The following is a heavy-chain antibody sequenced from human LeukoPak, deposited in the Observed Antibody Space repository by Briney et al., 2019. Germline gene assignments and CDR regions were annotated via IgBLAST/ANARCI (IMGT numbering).Heavy chain of an antibody. CDR3: ARGFDYGDYGGWLDP. V-gene: IGHV4-59*01. Sequence: SETLSLTCTVSGGSISSYYWSWIRQPPGKGLEWVGYIYHSGSTNYNPSLKSRVTISVDTSKNQFPLKLSSVTAADTAVYYCARGFDYGDYGGWLDPWGQGTLVIVSS. CDR1: GGSISSYY. D-gene: IGHD4-17*01. J-gene: IGHJ5*02. CDR2: IYHSGST.